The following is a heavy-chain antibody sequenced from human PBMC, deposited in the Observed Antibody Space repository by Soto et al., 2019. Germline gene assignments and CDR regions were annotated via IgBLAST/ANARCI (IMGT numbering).Heavy chain of an antibody. V-gene: IGHV1-69*01. CDR3: AAGDSIDTGDH. CDR1: GDTLSTHG. CDR2: TIPIIGTT. Sequence: QVQLVQSGAEVKKPGSSVKVSCKASGDTLSTHGISWVRQAPGQGLEWMGGTIPIIGTTDYAEKFQGRATITADESTTTSYMELSSLRPDDTAVYYCAAGDSIDTGDHWGQGTLVTVSS. D-gene: IGHD5-18*01. J-gene: IGHJ4*02.